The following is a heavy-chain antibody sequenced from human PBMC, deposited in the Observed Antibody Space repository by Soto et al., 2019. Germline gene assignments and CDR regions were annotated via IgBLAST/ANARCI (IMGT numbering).Heavy chain of an antibody. CDR1: GGSITSYK. Sequence: SETLSLTCTVSGGSITSYKWSWIRQSPGKGLEWIAYMYSSGSSDYNPSLKGRVTISMDTSKNQYPLKLNSATAADTAVYYCAREWSAFDYWGQGILVTVSS. V-gene: IGHV4-59*01. J-gene: IGHJ4*02. D-gene: IGHD2-15*01. CDR2: MYSSGSS. CDR3: AREWSAFDY.